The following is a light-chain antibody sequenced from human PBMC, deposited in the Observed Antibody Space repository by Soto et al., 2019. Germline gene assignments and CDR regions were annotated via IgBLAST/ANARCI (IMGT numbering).Light chain of an antibody. CDR2: AAS. V-gene: IGKV1-9*01. CDR1: QGINIY. Sequence: DIQLTQSPSFLSASVGDRVTITCRASQGINIYLAWYQQKPGKAPKLLIYAASALQSGVPSRFRGSGSGTEFTLTITSLQPEDFATYYCQHLNGYPITFGQGTRLDMK. J-gene: IGKJ5*01. CDR3: QHLNGYPIT.